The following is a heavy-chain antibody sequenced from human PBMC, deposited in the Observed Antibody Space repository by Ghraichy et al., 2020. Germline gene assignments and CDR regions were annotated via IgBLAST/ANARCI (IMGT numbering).Heavy chain of an antibody. J-gene: IGHJ4*02. CDR3: ARGDGGGPDY. V-gene: IGHV1-46*03. CDR1: GYNFIIYY. CDR2: INPNGGTT. D-gene: IGHD4-23*01. Sequence: KVSCKASGYNFIIYYIHWVRQAPGQGLEWVGLINPNGGTTIYAQKFQGSVTMTRDTSTSTVYLELSNLRSNDTAVYYCARGDGGGPDYWGQGTLVTASS.